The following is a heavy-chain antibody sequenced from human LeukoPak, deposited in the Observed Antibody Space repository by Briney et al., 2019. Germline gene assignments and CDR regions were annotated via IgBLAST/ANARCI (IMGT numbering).Heavy chain of an antibody. J-gene: IGHJ4*02. V-gene: IGHV3-23*01. D-gene: IGHD3-9*01. CDR2: ISASGGST. CDR3: AKRGEILNAYTRHFDY. CDR1: GFTFNNYA. Sequence: GGSLRLSCAASGFTFNNYAVTWVRQAPGKGLEWVSSISASGGSTFYADSVKGRFTISRDNSRNTLYLQMNSLRAEDTALYYCAKRGEILNAYTRHFDYWGQGTLVTVSS.